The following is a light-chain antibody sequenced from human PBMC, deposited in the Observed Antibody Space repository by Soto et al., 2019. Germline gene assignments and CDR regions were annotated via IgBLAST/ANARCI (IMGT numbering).Light chain of an antibody. Sequence: TQSPGTLSLSPGERATLSCRAVQSVTSTYMSWYQQKPGQAPRLLIYATSFRATGIPDRFRGSGSGTYFTLTISRLEPEDSAVYYCQDSSTSPWPFGQGTKVEIK. V-gene: IGKV3-20*01. CDR2: ATS. CDR3: QDSSTSPWP. CDR1: QSVTSTY. J-gene: IGKJ1*01.